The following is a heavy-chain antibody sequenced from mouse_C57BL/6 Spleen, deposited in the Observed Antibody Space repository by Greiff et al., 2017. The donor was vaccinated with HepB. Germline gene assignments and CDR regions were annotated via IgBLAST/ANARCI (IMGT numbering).Heavy chain of an antibody. CDR3: ARVTTGGLYYFDY. V-gene: IGHV5-16*01. CDR2: INYDGSST. CDR1: GFTFSDYY. Sequence: EVMLVESEGGLVQPGSSMKLSCTASGFTFSDYYMAWVRQVPEKGLEWVANINYDGSSTYYLDSLKSRFIISRDNAKNILYLQMSSLKSEDTATYYCARVTTGGLYYFDYWGQGTTLTVSS. D-gene: IGHD1-1*01. J-gene: IGHJ2*01.